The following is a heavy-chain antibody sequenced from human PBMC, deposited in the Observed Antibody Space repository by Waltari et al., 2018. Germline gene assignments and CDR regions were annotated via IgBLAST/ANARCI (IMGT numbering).Heavy chain of an antibody. J-gene: IGHJ4*02. Sequence: QVQLQQWGAGLLKPSETLSLTCAVYGGSFSGYYWCWIRHPQGKGLEWIGEINHSGSTNYNPSLKSRVTISVDTSKNQFSLKLSSVTAADTAVYYCARARITIFGVVKYYFDYWGQGTLVTVSS. V-gene: IGHV4-34*01. CDR3: ARARITIFGVVKYYFDY. CDR2: INHSGST. D-gene: IGHD3-3*01. CDR1: GGSFSGYY.